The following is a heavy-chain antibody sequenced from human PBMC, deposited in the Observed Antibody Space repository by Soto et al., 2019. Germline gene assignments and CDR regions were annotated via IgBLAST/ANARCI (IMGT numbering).Heavy chain of an antibody. V-gene: IGHV3-43*01. CDR1: GFTFDDYT. D-gene: IGHD2-21*02. Sequence: GGSLRLSCAASGFTFDDYTMHWARQAPGKGLKWVSLISWDGGSTYYADSVKGRFTISRDNSKNSLYLQMNSLRTEDTALYYCAKDTATAAYNWFDPWGQGTLVTVSS. CDR3: AKDTATAAYNWFDP. CDR2: ISWDGGST. J-gene: IGHJ5*02.